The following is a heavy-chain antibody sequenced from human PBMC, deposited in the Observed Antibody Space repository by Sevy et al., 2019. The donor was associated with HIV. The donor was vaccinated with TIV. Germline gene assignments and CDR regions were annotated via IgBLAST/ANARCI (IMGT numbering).Heavy chain of an antibody. D-gene: IGHD3-22*01. J-gene: IGHJ4*02. Sequence: ASVKVSCKVSGYTLSELSMHWVRQAPGKGLEWMGSFDPEDDETIFAQKFQGRVTMTEDTLTDTAYMELSSLRSEDTAVYYCATTKDYYDSSGSPFDYWGQGTLVTVSS. V-gene: IGHV1-24*01. CDR3: ATTKDYYDSSGSPFDY. CDR1: GYTLSELS. CDR2: FDPEDDET.